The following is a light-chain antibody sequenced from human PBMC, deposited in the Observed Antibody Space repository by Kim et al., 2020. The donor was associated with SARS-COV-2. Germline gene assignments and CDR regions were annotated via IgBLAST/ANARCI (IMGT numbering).Light chain of an antibody. CDR2: VNIDGSH. CDR1: SGHSSYA. CDR3: QTWGTGIRV. V-gene: IGLV4-69*01. J-gene: IGLJ2*01. Sequence: QPVLTQSPSASASLGASVKLTCTLSSGHSSYAIAWHQQQPEKGPRFLMKVNIDGSHSKGDGIPDRFSGSSSGAERYLTISSLQSEDEADYYCQTWGTGIRVFGGGTQLTVL.